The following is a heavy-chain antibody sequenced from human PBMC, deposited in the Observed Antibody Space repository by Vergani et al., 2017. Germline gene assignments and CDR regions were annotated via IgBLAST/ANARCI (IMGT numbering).Heavy chain of an antibody. CDR1: GFTFNHYA. CDR3: ARDSSGSSWDY. CDR2: ISGSGGST. V-gene: IGHV3-23*01. D-gene: IGHD6-19*01. Sequence: EVQLLESGGDLVQPGGSLRLSCAASGFTFNHYAMNWVRQAPGKGLEWVSGISGSGGSTYYAGSVKGRFTISRDSSKNTLYLQMNSLSAGDTAVYYCARDSSGSSWDYWGQGTLVTVSS. J-gene: IGHJ4*02.